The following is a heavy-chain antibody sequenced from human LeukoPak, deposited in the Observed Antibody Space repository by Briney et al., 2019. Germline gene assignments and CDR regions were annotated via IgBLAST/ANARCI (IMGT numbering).Heavy chain of an antibody. D-gene: IGHD3-22*01. CDR3: ARCWDDSSGYYGDYFDY. V-gene: IGHV3-7*01. CDR2: IKQDGSEK. CDR1: GFTFSSYW. J-gene: IGHJ4*02. Sequence: GGSLRLSCAASGFTFSSYWMSWARQAPGKGLEWVANIKQDGSEKYYVDSVKGRFTISRDNAKNSLYLQMNSLRAEDTAVYYCARCWDDSSGYYGDYFDYWGQGTLVTVSS.